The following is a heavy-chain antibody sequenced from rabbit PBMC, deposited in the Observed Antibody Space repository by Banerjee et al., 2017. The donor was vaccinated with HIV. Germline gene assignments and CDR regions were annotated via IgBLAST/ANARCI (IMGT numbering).Heavy chain of an antibody. Sequence: QSLEESGGDLVKPGASLTLTCTASGFTLSSYWMCWVRQAPGKGLEWIACIDGGSGNAYYASWAKGRFTISKTSSTTVTLQMTSLTAADTATYFCARGGVGTTYPYGGMDLWGPGTLVTVS. V-gene: IGHV1S40*01. CDR2: IDGGSGNA. CDR3: ARGGVGTTYPYGGMDL. D-gene: IGHD8-1*01. J-gene: IGHJ6*01. CDR1: GFTLSSYW.